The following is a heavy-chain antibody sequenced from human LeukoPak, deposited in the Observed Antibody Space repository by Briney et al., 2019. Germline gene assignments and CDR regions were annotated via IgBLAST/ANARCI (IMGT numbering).Heavy chain of an antibody. V-gene: IGHV4-39*07. CDR2: IYYSGST. Sequence: SETLSLTCTVSGGSISSSSYYWGWIRQPPGKGLEWIGSIYYSGSTYYNPSLKSRVTISVDTSKNQFSLKLSSVTAADTAVYYCASRDPRRGAFLHYYDSSGYFAFDIWGQGTMVTVSS. CDR3: ASRDPRRGAFLHYYDSSGYFAFDI. J-gene: IGHJ3*02. CDR1: GGSISSSSYY. D-gene: IGHD3-22*01.